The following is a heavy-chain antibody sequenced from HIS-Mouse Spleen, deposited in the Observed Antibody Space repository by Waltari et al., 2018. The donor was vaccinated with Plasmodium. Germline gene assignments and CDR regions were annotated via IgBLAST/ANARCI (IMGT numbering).Heavy chain of an antibody. CDR1: GFTFISYW. V-gene: IGHV3-7*04. D-gene: IGHD6-13*01. CDR3: ARAGIKAAADY. J-gene: IGHJ4*02. Sequence: EVQLVESGGGLVQPGGSLRLSCAASGFTFISYWMSWVRQAPGKGREWGANISQDGSEKYYGDSGKGRFTISRDNAKNSLYLQMNSLRAEDTAVYYCARAGIKAAADYWGQGTLVTVSS. CDR2: ISQDGSEK.